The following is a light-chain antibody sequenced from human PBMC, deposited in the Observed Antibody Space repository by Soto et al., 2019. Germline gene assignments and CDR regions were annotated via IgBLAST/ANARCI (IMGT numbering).Light chain of an antibody. J-gene: IGLJ1*01. CDR1: SSNIGSNT. CDR2: NNN. V-gene: IGLV1-44*01. CDR3: AAWDDSLNGLV. Sequence: QSVLTQRPSASGTPGQRVTISCSGSSSNIGSNTVNWYQQLPGTAPKLLIYNNNQRPSGVPDRFSGSKSGTSASLAISGLQSEDEADYYCAAWDDSLNGLVFGNGTKVTVL.